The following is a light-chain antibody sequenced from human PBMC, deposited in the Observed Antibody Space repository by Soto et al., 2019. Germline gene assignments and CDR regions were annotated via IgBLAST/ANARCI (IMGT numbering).Light chain of an antibody. CDR3: QQYSNLIT. CDR2: DAS. J-gene: IGKJ5*01. Sequence: DIQMTQSPSSLSASVGDRVTITCQASQDISNYLNWYQQKLGKAPKLLSYDASNLETGVPSRFSGSGSGTDFTFTISILQPEDIATYYCQQYSNLITFGQGTRLEIK. V-gene: IGKV1-33*01. CDR1: QDISNY.